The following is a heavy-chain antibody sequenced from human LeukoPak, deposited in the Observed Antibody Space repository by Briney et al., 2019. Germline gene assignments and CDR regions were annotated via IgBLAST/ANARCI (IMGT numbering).Heavy chain of an antibody. J-gene: IGHJ4*02. CDR3: AKDQPSGSSSWYWDY. V-gene: IGHV3-23*01. D-gene: IGHD6-13*01. CDR2: ISGSGGST. Sequence: GGSLRLSCAASGFTFSSYALSWVRQAPGKGLEWVSAISGSGGSTYYADSVKGRFTISRDNSKNSLYLQMNSLRAEDTAVYYCAKDQPSGSSSWYWDYWGQGSLVSVSS. CDR1: GFTFSSYA.